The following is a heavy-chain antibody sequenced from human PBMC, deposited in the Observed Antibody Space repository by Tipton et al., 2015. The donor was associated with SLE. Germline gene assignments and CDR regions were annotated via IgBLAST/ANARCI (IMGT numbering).Heavy chain of an antibody. CDR3: AREALSTTGTTEGWFDP. CDR2: IYTSGST. Sequence: TLSLTCTVSGVSISSYYWSWIRQPPGKGLEWIGYIYTSGSTNYNPPLKSRVTISVDTSKNQFSLKLSSVTAADTAVYYCAREALSTTGTTEGWFDPWGQGTLVTVSS. D-gene: IGHD1-1*01. CDR1: GVSISSYY. V-gene: IGHV4-59*01. J-gene: IGHJ5*02.